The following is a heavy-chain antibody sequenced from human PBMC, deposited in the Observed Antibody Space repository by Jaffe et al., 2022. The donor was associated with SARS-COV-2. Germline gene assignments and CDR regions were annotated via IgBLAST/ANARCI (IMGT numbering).Heavy chain of an antibody. CDR3: ARWIAAAQWIVGWFDP. V-gene: IGHV4-34*01. J-gene: IGHJ5*02. CDR2: INHSGST. D-gene: IGHD6-13*01. Sequence: QVQLQQWGAGLLKPSETLSLTCAVYGGSFSGYYWSWIRQPPGKGLEWIGEINHSGSTNYNPSLKSRVTISVDTSKNQFSLKLSSVTAADTAVYYCARWIAAAQWIVGWFDPWGQGTLVTVSS. CDR1: GGSFSGYY.